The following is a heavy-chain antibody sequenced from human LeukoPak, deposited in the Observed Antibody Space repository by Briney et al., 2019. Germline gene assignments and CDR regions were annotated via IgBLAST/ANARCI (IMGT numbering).Heavy chain of an antibody. CDR3: ARCDCDRETGFDL. CDR1: GGSISSYY. V-gene: IGHV4-59*01. J-gene: IGHJ2*01. CDR2: IYYTGST. D-gene: IGHD2-21*02. Sequence: SETLSLTCTVSGGSISSYYWSWMRQPPRKGREWIGYIYYTGSTNYNPSLKSRVTISADRSKDQFSLKLTSVTAADTAVYYCARCDCDRETGFDLWGRGTLVTVSS.